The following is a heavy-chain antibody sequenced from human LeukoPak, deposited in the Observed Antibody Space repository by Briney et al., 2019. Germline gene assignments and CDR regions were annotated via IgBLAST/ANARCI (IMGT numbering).Heavy chain of an antibody. D-gene: IGHD3-10*01. CDR2: IYYSGST. J-gene: IGHJ6*03. Sequence: PSETLSLTCTVSGGSISSSSYYWGWIRRSPGKGLEWIGSIYYSGSTYNNPSLRSRITISVDTSKNHFSLKLTSVTAADTAVYYCAREIGSGHGDLYYYYMDVWGKGTTVTVSS. CDR3: AREIGSGHGDLYYYYMDV. V-gene: IGHV4-39*02. CDR1: GGSISSSSYY.